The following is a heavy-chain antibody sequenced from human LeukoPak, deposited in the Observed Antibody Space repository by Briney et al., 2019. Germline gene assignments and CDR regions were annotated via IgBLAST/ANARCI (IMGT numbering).Heavy chain of an antibody. D-gene: IGHD6-19*01. CDR2: IYYPEST. V-gene: IGHV4-39*01. Sequence: SETLSLTCKVSGGSIGSSGFYWGWIRQPPGKGLEWIGSIYYPESTHYNPSLESRVTISVDTSKYQVSLTLSSVTATDAAVYYCVRHVSSGWDYYNGLDVWGQGTTVTVSS. CDR3: VRHVSSGWDYYNGLDV. J-gene: IGHJ6*02. CDR1: GGSIGSSGFY.